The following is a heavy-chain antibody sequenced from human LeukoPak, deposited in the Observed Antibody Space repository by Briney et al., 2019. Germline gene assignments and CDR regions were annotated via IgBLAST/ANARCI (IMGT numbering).Heavy chain of an antibody. CDR3: ARDVIHHYDSSGYYRNDAFDI. CDR1: GFTFSSYE. V-gene: IGHV3-48*03. D-gene: IGHD3-22*01. J-gene: IGHJ3*02. CDR2: ISSSGSTI. Sequence: PGGSLRLSCAASGFTFSSYEMNWVRQAPGKGLEWVSYISSSGSTIYYADSVKGRFTISRDNAKNSLYLQMNSLRAEDTAVYYCARDVIHHYDSSGYYRNDAFDIWGQGTMVTVSS.